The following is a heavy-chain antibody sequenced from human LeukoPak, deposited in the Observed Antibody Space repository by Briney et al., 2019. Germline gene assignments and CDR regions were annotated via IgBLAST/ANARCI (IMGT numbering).Heavy chain of an antibody. J-gene: IGHJ2*01. D-gene: IGHD5-24*01. V-gene: IGHV3-74*01. CDR3: ARVDMAIGVYPAYWYFDL. CDR2: INSDGSST. CDR1: GFTFSSYW. Sequence: GGSPRLSCAASGFTFSSYWMHWVRQAPGKGLVWVSRINSDGSSTSYADSVKGRFTISRDNAKNTLYLQMNSLRAEDTAVYYCARVDMAIGVYPAYWYFDLWGRGTLVTVSS.